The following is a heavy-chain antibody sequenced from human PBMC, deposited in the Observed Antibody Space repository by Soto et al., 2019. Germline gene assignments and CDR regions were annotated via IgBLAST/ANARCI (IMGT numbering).Heavy chain of an antibody. CDR1: VFTFSDYS. CDR3: ARDRCSSGSCYPPYHYYGMDV. D-gene: IGHD2-2*01. CDR2: ITSSSLHT. Sequence: LSLSCAASVFTFSDYSMSWIRQAPGKGLDWVSYITSSSLHTNYADSVKGRFTISRDNAKNSLHLQMNSLRAEDTAVYYCARDRCSSGSCYPPYHYYGMDVWGQGTTVTVSS. J-gene: IGHJ6*02. V-gene: IGHV3-11*06.